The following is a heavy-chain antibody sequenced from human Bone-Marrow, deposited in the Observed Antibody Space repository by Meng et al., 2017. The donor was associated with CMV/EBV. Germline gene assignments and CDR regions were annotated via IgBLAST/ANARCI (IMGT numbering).Heavy chain of an antibody. V-gene: IGHV1-46*01. CDR3: AINRGGDIAAAGTLGDY. D-gene: IGHD6-13*01. CDR1: GYTFTSYY. Sequence: ASVKVSCKASGYTFTSYYMHWVRQAPGQGLEWMGIINPSGGSTSYAQKFQGRVTMTRDTSTSTVYMELSSLRSEDTAVYYCAINRGGDIAAAGTLGDYWGQGTLVTVSS. CDR2: INPSGGST. J-gene: IGHJ4*02.